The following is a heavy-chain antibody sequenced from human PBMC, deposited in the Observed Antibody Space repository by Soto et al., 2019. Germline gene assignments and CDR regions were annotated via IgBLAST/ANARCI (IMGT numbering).Heavy chain of an antibody. Sequence: QVQLVQSGAEVKKPGSSVKVSCKASGGTFSSYTISWVRQAPGQGLEWMRRIIPILGIANYAQKLQGRDTITADKTTRYAYIELSTQISHDTGGYYCAKVCFSEGQQQPECYLWGQGTLVTVFS. V-gene: IGHV1-69*02. D-gene: IGHD6-13*01. J-gene: IGHJ5*02. CDR1: GGTFSSYT. CDR2: IIPILGIA. CDR3: AKVCFSEGQQQPECYL.